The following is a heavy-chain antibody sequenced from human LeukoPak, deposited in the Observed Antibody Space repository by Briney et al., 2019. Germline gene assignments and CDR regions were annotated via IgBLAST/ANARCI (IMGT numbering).Heavy chain of an antibody. Sequence: GTSLRLSCAASGFSFSTYGMHWVRQAPGKGLEWVAAAQGDGRLQYYADSVKGRFTISKDISKSTLHLQMNSLRAEDTAVYYCAKGSYYYDSSGYSPAPGDWGQGTLVTVSS. D-gene: IGHD3-22*01. CDR1: GFSFSTYG. CDR2: AQGDGRLQ. J-gene: IGHJ4*02. V-gene: IGHV3-33*06. CDR3: AKGSYYYDSSGYSPAPGD.